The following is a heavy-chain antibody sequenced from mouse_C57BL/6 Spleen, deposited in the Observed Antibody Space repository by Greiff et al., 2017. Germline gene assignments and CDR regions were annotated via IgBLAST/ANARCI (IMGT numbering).Heavy chain of an antibody. D-gene: IGHD3-3*01. J-gene: IGHJ4*01. Sequence: VKLQQPGAELVMPGASVKLSCKASGYTFTSYWMHWVKQRPGQGLEWIGEIDPSDSYTNYNQKFKGKSTLTVDKSSSTAYMQLSSLTSEDSAVYYCARGGTVYAMDYWGQGTSVTVSS. CDR3: ARGGTVYAMDY. CDR1: GYTFTSYW. V-gene: IGHV1-69*01. CDR2: IDPSDSYT.